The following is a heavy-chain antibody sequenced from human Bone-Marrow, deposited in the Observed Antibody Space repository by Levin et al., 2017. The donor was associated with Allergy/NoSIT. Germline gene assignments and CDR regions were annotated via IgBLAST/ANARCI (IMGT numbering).Heavy chain of an antibody. V-gene: IGHV3-30-3*01. J-gene: IGHJ4*02. D-gene: IGHD6-6*01. CDR3: ARALLPCIAARPPREAECDY. CDR1: GFTFSSYA. CDR2: ISYDGSNK. Sequence: GESLKISCAASGFTFSSYAMHWVRQAPGKGLEWVAVISYDGSNKYYADSVKGRFTISRDNSKNTLYLQMNSLRAEDTAVYYCARALLPCIAARPPREAECDYWGQGTLVTVSS.